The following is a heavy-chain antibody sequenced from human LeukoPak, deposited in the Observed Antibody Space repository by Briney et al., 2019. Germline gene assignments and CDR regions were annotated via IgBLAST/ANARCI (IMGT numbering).Heavy chain of an antibody. D-gene: IGHD6-19*01. Sequence: SETLSLTCAAYGGSFSGYYWSWIRQPPGKGLEWIGEINHSGSTNYNPSLKSRVTISVDTSKNQFSLKLSSVTAADTAVYYCARVGMGAAVAGTSYFDYWGQGTLVTVSS. J-gene: IGHJ4*02. CDR1: GGSFSGYY. CDR2: INHSGST. V-gene: IGHV4-34*01. CDR3: ARVGMGAAVAGTSYFDY.